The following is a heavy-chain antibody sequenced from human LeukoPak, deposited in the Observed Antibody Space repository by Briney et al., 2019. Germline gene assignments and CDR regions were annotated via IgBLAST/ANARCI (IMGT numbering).Heavy chain of an antibody. J-gene: IGHJ6*03. V-gene: IGHV4-34*01. CDR2: INHSGST. Sequence: SETLSLTCAVYGGSFSGYYWSWIRQPPGKGLEWIGEINHSGSTNYNPSLKSRVTISVDTSKNQFSLKLSSVTAADTAVYYCARGLGYMDVWGKGTTVTVSS. D-gene: IGHD3-10*01. CDR1: GGSFSGYY. CDR3: ARGLGYMDV.